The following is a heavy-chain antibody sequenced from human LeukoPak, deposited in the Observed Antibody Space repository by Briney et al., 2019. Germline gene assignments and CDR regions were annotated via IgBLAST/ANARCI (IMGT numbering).Heavy chain of an antibody. CDR2: IYYSGST. CDR3: ARGHTLSIAPTY. J-gene: IGHJ4*02. D-gene: IGHD6-6*01. V-gene: IGHV4-31*03. CDR1: GGSISSGGYY. Sequence: PSQTLSLTCTVSGGSISSGGYYWSWIRQHPGKGLEWIGYIYYSGSTYYNPSLKSRVTISVDTSKNQFSLKLSSVTAADTAVYYCARGHTLSIAPTYWGQGTLVTVSS.